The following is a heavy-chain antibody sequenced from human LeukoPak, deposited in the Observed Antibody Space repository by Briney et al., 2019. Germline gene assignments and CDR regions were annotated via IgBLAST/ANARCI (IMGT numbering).Heavy chain of an antibody. D-gene: IGHD1-26*01. CDR2: ISSSSSYI. Sequence: PGGSLRLSCAASGFTFSSYSMNWVRQAPGKGLEWVSSISSSSSYIYYADSVKGRFTISRDNAKNSLYPQMNSLRAEDTAVYYCARGSSGEDYFDYWGQGTLVTVSS. J-gene: IGHJ4*02. CDR1: GFTFSSYS. V-gene: IGHV3-21*01. CDR3: ARGSSGEDYFDY.